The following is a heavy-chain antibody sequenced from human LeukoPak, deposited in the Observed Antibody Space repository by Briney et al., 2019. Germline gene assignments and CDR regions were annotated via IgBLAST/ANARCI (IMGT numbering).Heavy chain of an antibody. CDR3: ARTTTMVRGVIIYPNYFDY. V-gene: IGHV5-51*01. D-gene: IGHD3-10*01. CDR2: IYPGDSDT. CDR1: GYSFTTNW. J-gene: IGHJ4*02. Sequence: GESLKISCKGSGYSFTTNWIGWVRQLPGKGLEWMGIIYPGDSDTKYSPSFQGQVTISADKSISTAYLQWSSLKASDTAMYYCARTTTMVRGVIIYPNYFDYWGQGTLVTVSS.